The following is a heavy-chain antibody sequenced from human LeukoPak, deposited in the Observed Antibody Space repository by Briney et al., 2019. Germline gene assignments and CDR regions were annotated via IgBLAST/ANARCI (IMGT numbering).Heavy chain of an antibody. J-gene: IGHJ6*03. CDR2: MNPNSGNT. V-gene: IGHV1-8*01. D-gene: IGHD1-26*01. CDR3: ARAPEWGKANYYYYMDV. CDR1: GYTFTSYD. Sequence: ASLKVSCKASGYTFTSYDINWVRQATGQGLEWMGWMNPNSGNTGYAQKFQGRVTMTRNTSISTVYMELSSLRSEDTAVYYCARAPEWGKANYYYYMDVWGKGTTVTVSS.